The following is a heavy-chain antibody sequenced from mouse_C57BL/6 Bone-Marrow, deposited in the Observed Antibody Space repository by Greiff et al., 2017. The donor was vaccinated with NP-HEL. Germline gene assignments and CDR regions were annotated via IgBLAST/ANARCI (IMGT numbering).Heavy chain of an antibody. J-gene: IGHJ4*01. Sequence: EVKLVESGGGLVKPGGSLKLSCAASGFTFSSYAMSWVRQTPEKRLEWVATISDGGSYTYYPDNVKGRFTISRDNAKNNLYLQMSHLKSEDTAMYYCARGSDWEDAMDYWGQGTSVTVSS. CDR2: ISDGGSYT. D-gene: IGHD4-1*01. V-gene: IGHV5-4*03. CDR1: GFTFSSYA. CDR3: ARGSDWEDAMDY.